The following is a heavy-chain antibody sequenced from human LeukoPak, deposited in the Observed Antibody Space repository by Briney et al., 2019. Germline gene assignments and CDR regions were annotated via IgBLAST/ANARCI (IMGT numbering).Heavy chain of an antibody. V-gene: IGHV4-39*01. CDR2: MSYSGST. Sequence: PSETLSLTCTVSGGSVSSNYWGWIRQPPGKGLEWIGSMSYSGSTFYNPSLKSRVTISVDTSKNQFSLKLSSMTATDTAVYYCASLKLVPARVYWFDPWGQGTLVTVSS. CDR3: ASLKLVPARVYWFDP. J-gene: IGHJ5*02. D-gene: IGHD2-21*02. CDR1: GGSVSSNY.